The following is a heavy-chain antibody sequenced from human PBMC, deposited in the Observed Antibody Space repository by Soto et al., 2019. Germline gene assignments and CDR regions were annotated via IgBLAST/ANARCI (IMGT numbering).Heavy chain of an antibody. CDR2: IDPSDSYT. J-gene: IGHJ3*02. D-gene: IGHD2-2*02. Sequence: PGESLKISCKGSGYSFTSYWISWVRQMPRKGLEWMGRIDPSDSYTNYSPSFQGHVTISADKSISTAYLQWSSLKASDTAMYYCAGRLYCSSTSCYTGVGAFDIWGQGTMVTVSS. V-gene: IGHV5-10-1*01. CDR3: AGRLYCSSTSCYTGVGAFDI. CDR1: GYSFTSYW.